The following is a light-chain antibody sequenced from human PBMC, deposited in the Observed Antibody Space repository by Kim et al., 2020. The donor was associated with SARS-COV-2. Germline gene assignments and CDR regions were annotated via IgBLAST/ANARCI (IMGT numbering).Light chain of an antibody. J-gene: IGLJ1*01. Sequence: QSVTNSCTGTSSDVGGYNSVSWYQQHPGEAPRLLIYEVSRRPSGVPDRFSGSKSGNTASLTVSGLQAEDDADYYCSSYGGSDSIVFGTGTKVTVL. CDR3: SSYGGSDSIV. V-gene: IGLV2-8*01. CDR1: SSDVGGYNS. CDR2: EVS.